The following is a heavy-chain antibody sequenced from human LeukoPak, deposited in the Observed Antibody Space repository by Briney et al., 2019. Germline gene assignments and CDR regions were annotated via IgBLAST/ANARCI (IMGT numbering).Heavy chain of an antibody. CDR1: GGSISSYY. Sequence: SSETLSLTCTVSGGSISSYYWSWIRQPPGKGLEWIGYIYYSGSTNYNPSLKSRVTISVDTSKNQFSLKLSSVTAADTAVYYCARFFRADCSGGSCYEDWFDPWGQGTLVTVSS. J-gene: IGHJ5*02. V-gene: IGHV4-59*08. CDR3: ARFFRADCSGGSCYEDWFDP. D-gene: IGHD2-15*01. CDR2: IYYSGST.